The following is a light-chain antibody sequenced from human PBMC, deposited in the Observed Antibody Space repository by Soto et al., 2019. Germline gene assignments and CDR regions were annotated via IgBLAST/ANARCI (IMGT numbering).Light chain of an antibody. V-gene: IGKV3-15*01. CDR2: GAS. CDR3: QQYNNWLSIT. J-gene: IGKJ5*01. Sequence: EIVMTQSPATLSVSPWERATLSCRASQSVSSNLAWYQQRPGQAPRLLIYGASARATGFPARFSGSGSGTEFTLTISSLQSEDFAVYYCQQYNNWLSITFGQGTRLEIK. CDR1: QSVSSN.